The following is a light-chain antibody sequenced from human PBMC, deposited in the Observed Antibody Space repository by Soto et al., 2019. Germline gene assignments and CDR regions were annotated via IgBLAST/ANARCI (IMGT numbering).Light chain of an antibody. Sequence: QSALTQPASVSGSPGQSITISCTGTSSDVGGYNYVSWYQQQPGKAPKLMIYEVSNRPSGVSNRFSGSKSGNTASLTISGLKAEDEADYYCSSYTSSSTLVFGGGTKLTVL. CDR1: SSDVGGYNY. J-gene: IGLJ2*01. CDR3: SSYTSSSTLV. CDR2: EVS. V-gene: IGLV2-14*01.